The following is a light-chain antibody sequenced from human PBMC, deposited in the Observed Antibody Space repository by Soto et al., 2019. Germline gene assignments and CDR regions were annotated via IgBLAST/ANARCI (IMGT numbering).Light chain of an antibody. Sequence: QSVLTQPASVSGSPGQSITISCSGTSSNIGGYNVVSWYQQHPGKAPTLIIYEVSKRPSGVPDRFSGSKSGSTASLTVSGHEPEDEADYYCNSYVVGSNVFGTGTKVSVV. CDR3: NSYVVGSNV. J-gene: IGLJ1*01. V-gene: IGLV2-8*01. CDR2: EVS. CDR1: SSNIGGYNV.